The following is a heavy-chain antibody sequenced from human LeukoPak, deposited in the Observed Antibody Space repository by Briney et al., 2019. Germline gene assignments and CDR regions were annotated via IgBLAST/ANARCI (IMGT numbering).Heavy chain of an antibody. J-gene: IGHJ1*01. CDR1: GFTFSSYA. V-gene: IGHV3-23*01. CDR3: ARDGSTRSLQF. CDR2: ISGSGGST. Sequence: GGSLRLSCAASGFTFSSYAMSWVRQAPGKGLEWVSAISGSGGSTYYADSVKGRFTISRDNSKNTVYLQMNSLRAEDTAIYYCARDGSTRSLQFWGQGTLVTVSS.